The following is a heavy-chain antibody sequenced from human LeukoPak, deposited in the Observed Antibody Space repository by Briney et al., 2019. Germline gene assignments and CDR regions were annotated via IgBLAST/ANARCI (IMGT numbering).Heavy chain of an antibody. V-gene: IGHV3-20*04. CDR3: ARDGSDCNGTSCYEDY. Sequence: GGSLRLSCAASGFTFDDYGMSWVRQAPGKGLEWVSGINWNGGSTGYADSVKGRFTISRDNAKNSLYLQMNSLRAEDTALYYCARDGSDCNGTSCYEDYWGQGTLVTVSS. D-gene: IGHD2-2*01. CDR1: GFTFDDYG. J-gene: IGHJ4*02. CDR2: INWNGGST.